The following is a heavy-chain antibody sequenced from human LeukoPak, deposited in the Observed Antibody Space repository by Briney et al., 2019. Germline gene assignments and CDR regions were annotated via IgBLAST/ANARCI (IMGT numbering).Heavy chain of an antibody. CDR2: VFYGGST. CDR1: DTIRSHY. D-gene: IGHD5/OR15-5a*01. Sequence: SEALCHTRIVSDTIRSHYWNWIRQPPVKGLGWIGYVFYGGSTKYKASLNSRVTISLDTFKNQFSLMLSSVTAADTAVYYCARGHPGSSLSWGQGTLVTVSS. CDR3: ARGHPGSSLS. V-gene: IGHV4-59*11. J-gene: IGHJ5*02.